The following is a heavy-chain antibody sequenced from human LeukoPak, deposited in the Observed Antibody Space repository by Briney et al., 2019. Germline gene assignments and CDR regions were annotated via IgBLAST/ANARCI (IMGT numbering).Heavy chain of an antibody. CDR1: GGPLSGFY. CDR3: ATSPRSYFFYYMDV. V-gene: IGHV4-34*01. Sequence: SETLSLTCEVYGGPLSGFYWTWIRQSPGKGLEWIGDIHGGGEPNYNPSLESRLTISSEAPRHQFSLKLTSVTAADTAVYYCATSPRSYFFYYMDVWSTGTAVIVSS. J-gene: IGHJ6*03. CDR2: IHGGGEP.